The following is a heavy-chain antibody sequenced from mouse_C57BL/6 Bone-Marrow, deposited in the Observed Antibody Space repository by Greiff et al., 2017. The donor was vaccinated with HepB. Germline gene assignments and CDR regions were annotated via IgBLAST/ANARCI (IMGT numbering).Heavy chain of an antibody. V-gene: IGHV1-69*01. D-gene: IGHD2-4*01. Sequence: QVQLQQPGAELVMPGASVKLSCKASGYTFTSYWMHWVKQRPGQGLEWIGEINPSDSYTNYNQKFKGKSTLTVDKSSSTAYMQLSSLTSEDSAVYYCASEGVYYDYGGLYWYFDVWGTGTTVTVSS. CDR1: GYTFTSYW. J-gene: IGHJ1*03. CDR2: INPSDSYT. CDR3: ASEGVYYDYGGLYWYFDV.